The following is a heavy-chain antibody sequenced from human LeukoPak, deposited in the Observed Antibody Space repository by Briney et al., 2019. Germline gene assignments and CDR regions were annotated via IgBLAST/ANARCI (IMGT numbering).Heavy chain of an antibody. V-gene: IGHV4-39*07. CDR3: AKTGSRDQGGLDY. CDR2: IFYSGGT. Sequence: SETLSLTCTVSGGSLNTPNYYWGWIRQTPGKGLEWIGNIFYSGGTYYSPSLTSRVTISLDTSRNQFSLRLNSVTAADTAVYFCAKTGSRDQGGLDYWGQGTLVTVSS. J-gene: IGHJ4*02. D-gene: IGHD3-10*01. CDR1: GGSLNTPNYY.